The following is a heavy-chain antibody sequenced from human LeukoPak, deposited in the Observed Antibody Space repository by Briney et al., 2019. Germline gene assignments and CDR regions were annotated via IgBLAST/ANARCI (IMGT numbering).Heavy chain of an antibody. J-gene: IGHJ4*02. Sequence: KPSETLSLTCAVYGGSFSGYYWSWIRQPPGKGLEWIGYIYYSGSTNYNPSLKSRVTISVDTSKNQFSLKLSSVTAADTAVYYCARDGGLNPPDYWGQGTLVTVSS. CDR2: IYYSGST. CDR1: GGSFSGYY. CDR3: ARDGGLNPPDY. D-gene: IGHD2-15*01. V-gene: IGHV4-59*01.